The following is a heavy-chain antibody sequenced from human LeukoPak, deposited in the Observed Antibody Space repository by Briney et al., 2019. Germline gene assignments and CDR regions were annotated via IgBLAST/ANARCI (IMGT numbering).Heavy chain of an antibody. CDR3: AKGSIYGDYGDFDH. V-gene: IGHV3-23*05. CDR1: GFSFDFSGYA. J-gene: IGHJ4*02. Sequence: GGSLRLSCAASGFSFDFSGYAMSWVRQAPGKGLEWVSGINGIGTSLYYADSVKGRFTISRDNSDNTLYLQMNSLRADDTAVYYCAKGSIYGDYGDFDHWGQGTLVTVSS. CDR2: INGIGTSL. D-gene: IGHD4-17*01.